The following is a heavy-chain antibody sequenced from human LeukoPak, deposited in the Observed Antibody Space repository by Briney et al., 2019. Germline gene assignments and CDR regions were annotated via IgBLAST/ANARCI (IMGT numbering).Heavy chain of an antibody. J-gene: IGHJ4*02. CDR3: ARRSAGYCTNGVCPPFDY. Sequence: GASVEVSCKACGGTFSSYAISGVRPAPGQGLEWMGGIIPIFGTANYAQKFQGRVTITADESTSTAYMELSSLRSEDTAVYYCARRSAGYCTNGVCPPFDYWGQGTLVTVSS. CDR2: IIPIFGTA. D-gene: IGHD2-8*01. V-gene: IGHV1-69*01. CDR1: GGTFSSYA.